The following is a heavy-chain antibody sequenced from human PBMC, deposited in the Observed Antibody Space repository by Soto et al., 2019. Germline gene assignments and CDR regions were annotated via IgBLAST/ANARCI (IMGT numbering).Heavy chain of an antibody. CDR3: PRGTTVLRYFDWLYYFDY. V-gene: IGHV1-2*02. CDR1: GYTFTGYY. J-gene: IGHJ4*02. CDR2: INPNSGGT. Sequence: ASVKVSCKASGYTFTGYYMHWVRQAPGQGLEWMGWINPNSGGTNYAQKFQGRVTMTRDTSISTAYMELSRLRSDDTAVYYCPRGTTVLRYFDWLYYFDYWGQGTLVTVSS. D-gene: IGHD3-9*01.